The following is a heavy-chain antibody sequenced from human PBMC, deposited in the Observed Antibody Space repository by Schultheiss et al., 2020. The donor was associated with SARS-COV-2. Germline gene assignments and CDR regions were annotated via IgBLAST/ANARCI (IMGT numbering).Heavy chain of an antibody. V-gene: IGHV3-23*01. CDR1: GLTFSSYA. Sequence: GGSLRLSCAASGLTFSSYAMNWVRQAPGKGLEWISGIGARGTGTHYADSVKGRFTVFRDNSKNTLYLQMNTLRADDTAVYYCATLGAGLTAANYYSDHWGQGTLVTVSS. CDR2: IGARGTGT. CDR3: ATLGAGLTAANYYSDH. J-gene: IGHJ4*02. D-gene: IGHD1-26*01.